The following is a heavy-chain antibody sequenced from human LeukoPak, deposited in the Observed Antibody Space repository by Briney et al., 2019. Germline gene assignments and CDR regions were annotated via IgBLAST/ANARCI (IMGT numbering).Heavy chain of an antibody. CDR1: GGPFSDYY. Sequence: SETLSLTCAVYGGPFSDYYWSWIRQPPGKGLEWIGRINHSGSTNYSPSLKSRATISVDTSKSQFSLKLNSMTAADTAVYYCARHRYYYDRSGYYCVYYFDYWGQGTLVTVSS. D-gene: IGHD3-22*01. V-gene: IGHV4-34*01. CDR3: ARHRYYYDRSGYYCVYYFDY. CDR2: INHSGST. J-gene: IGHJ4*02.